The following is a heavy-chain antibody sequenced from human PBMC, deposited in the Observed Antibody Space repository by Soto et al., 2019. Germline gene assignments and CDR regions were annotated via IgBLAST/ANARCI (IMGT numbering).Heavy chain of an antibody. CDR2: ISANGGTI. V-gene: IGHV3-64*01. J-gene: IGHJ4*02. Sequence: EVQLVESGGGLVQPGGSLRLSSAGSGFSFSNHHMHWVRQAPGKGLEYVSGISANGGTIYYANSVKGRFTISRDNSKNTLFLQMGDLRNEDMAVYYCARVRKTYGDYDYWGQGTLVTVSS. CDR1: GFSFSNHH. CDR3: ARVRKTYGDYDY. D-gene: IGHD4-17*01.